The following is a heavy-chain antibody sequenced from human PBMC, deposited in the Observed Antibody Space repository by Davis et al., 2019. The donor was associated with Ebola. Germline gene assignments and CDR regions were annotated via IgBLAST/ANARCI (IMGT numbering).Heavy chain of an antibody. CDR3: ARDPPQSGGYV. J-gene: IGHJ4*02. Sequence: GGSLRLSCVASGFTVSSDYMSWVRQAPGKGLEWVSVIYSGGSTYYADSVKRRFTISRHSSENTVFLQMNSLRPDDTAVYYCARDPPQSGGYVWGQGTLVTVSS. CDR2: IYSGGST. D-gene: IGHD5-12*01. CDR1: GFTVSSDY. V-gene: IGHV3-53*04.